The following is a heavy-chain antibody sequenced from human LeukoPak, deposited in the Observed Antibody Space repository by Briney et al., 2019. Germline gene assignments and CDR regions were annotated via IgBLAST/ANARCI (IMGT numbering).Heavy chain of an antibody. Sequence: SVKVSCKASVGTFSSYAISWVRQAPRQGLEWMGGIIPIFGTANYAQKFQGRVTITADESTSTAYMELSSLRSEDTAVYYCARTLYYDSSGYYYGGFDPWGQGTLVTVSS. V-gene: IGHV1-69*13. CDR2: IIPIFGTA. J-gene: IGHJ5*02. CDR3: ARTLYYDSSGYYYGGFDP. D-gene: IGHD3-22*01. CDR1: VGTFSSYA.